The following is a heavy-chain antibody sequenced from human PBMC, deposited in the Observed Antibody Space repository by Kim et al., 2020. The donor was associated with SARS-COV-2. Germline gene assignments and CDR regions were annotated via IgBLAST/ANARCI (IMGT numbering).Heavy chain of an antibody. V-gene: IGHV4-34*01. D-gene: IGHD6-19*01. J-gene: IGHJ4*02. CDR1: GGSFSGYY. Sequence: SETLSLTCAVYGGSFSGYYWSWIRQPPGKGLEWIGEINHSGSTNYNPSLKSRVTISVDTSKNQFSLKLSSVTAADTAVYYCARGGPKQWLCYWGQGTLVTVSS. CDR3: ARGGPKQWLCY. CDR2: INHSGST.